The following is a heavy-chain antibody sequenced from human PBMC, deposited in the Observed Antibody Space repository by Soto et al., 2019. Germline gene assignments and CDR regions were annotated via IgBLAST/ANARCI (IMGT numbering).Heavy chain of an antibody. CDR2: IYSGGST. CDR1: GFTVSSNY. J-gene: IGHJ3*02. V-gene: IGHV3-53*01. Sequence: GSLRLSCAASGFTVSSNYMSWVRQAPGKGLEWVSVIYSGGSTYYADSVKGRFTISRDNSKNTLYLQMNSLRAEDTAVYYCARGGGPAAISFDIWGQGTMVTVSS. CDR3: ARGGGPAAISFDI. D-gene: IGHD2-2*01.